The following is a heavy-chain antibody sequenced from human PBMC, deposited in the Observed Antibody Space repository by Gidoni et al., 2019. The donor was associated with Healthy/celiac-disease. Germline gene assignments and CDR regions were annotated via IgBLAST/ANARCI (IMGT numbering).Heavy chain of an antibody. J-gene: IGHJ6*02. D-gene: IGHD3-3*01. CDR1: GFTFSRYS. Sequence: EVQLVESGGGLVKPGGSLRLSCAASGFTFSRYSMTWVRQAPGKGLEWVSSISSSSSYIYYADSVKGRFTISRDNAKNSLYLQMNSLRAEDTAVYYCARDGVRERRITIFGVVISPDGMDVWGQGTTVTVSS. CDR2: ISSSSSYI. V-gene: IGHV3-21*01. CDR3: ARDGVRERRITIFGVVISPDGMDV.